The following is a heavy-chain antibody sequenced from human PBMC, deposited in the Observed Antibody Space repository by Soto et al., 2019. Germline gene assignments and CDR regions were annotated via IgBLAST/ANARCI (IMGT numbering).Heavy chain of an antibody. J-gene: IGHJ5*02. D-gene: IGHD3-10*02. V-gene: IGHV3-33*01. CDR2: IVNDGSEQ. CDR1: GFSFSTHG. CDR3: ARDDLYVDNGLYH. Sequence: QVQLVESGGGVVRPGRSLRLSCAATGFSFSTHGMHWVRQAPGKGLEWVAVIVNDGSEQEYADSVKGRFTISRDNARNILYLQMNNLRAEDTALYYCARDDLYVDNGLYHWGQGTLVTVSS.